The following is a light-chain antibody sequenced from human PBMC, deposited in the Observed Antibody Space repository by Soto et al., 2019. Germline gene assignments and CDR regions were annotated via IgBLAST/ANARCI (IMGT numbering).Light chain of an antibody. CDR3: HTWGTGIQV. CDR1: SGHSSYA. CDR2: LNSDGSH. Sequence: QPVLTQSPSASASLGASVKLTCTLSSGHSSYAIAWHRQQPEKGPRYLMKLNSDGSHNKGDGIPDRFSGSTSGAERYLTISSLQSEDEADYYCHTWGTGIQVFGGGTQLTVL. V-gene: IGLV4-69*01. J-gene: IGLJ2*01.